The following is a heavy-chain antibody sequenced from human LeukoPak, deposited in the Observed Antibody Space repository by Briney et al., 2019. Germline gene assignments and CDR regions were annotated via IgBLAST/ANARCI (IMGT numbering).Heavy chain of an antibody. CDR3: ARTVEDYFDY. D-gene: IGHD5-24*01. CDR2: ISSSSSYT. CDR1: GFTFSDYY. V-gene: IGHV3-11*03. Sequence: GGSLRLSCAASGFTFSDYYMSWIRQAPGKGLEWVSYISSSSSYTNYADSVKGRFTISRDNAKSSLYLQMNSLRAEDTAVYYCARTVEDYFDYWGQGTLVTVSS. J-gene: IGHJ4*02.